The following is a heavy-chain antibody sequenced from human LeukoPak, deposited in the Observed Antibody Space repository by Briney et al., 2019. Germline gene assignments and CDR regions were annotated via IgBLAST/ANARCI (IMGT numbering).Heavy chain of an antibody. CDR1: GGSISSSNW. D-gene: IGHD4-17*01. J-gene: IGHJ5*02. CDR2: IYHSGST. V-gene: IGHV4-4*02. Sequence: SETLSLTCAVSGGSISSSNWWSWIRQPPGKGLEWIGEIYHSGSTNYNPSLKSRVTISVDKSKTQFSLKLSSVTAADTAVYYCARVETTVTTGWFDPWGQGTLVTVSS. CDR3: ARVETTVTTGWFDP.